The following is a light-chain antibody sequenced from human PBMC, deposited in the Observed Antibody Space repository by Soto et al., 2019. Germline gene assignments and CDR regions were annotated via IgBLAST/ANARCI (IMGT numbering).Light chain of an antibody. CDR1: QSVDSTY. Sequence: EIVLTQSPGTLSLSPGERATLSCRASQSVDSTYLAWYQQKPGQAPRLLIYATSSGAAGVPDRFTGSGSGTDFTLTITRVEPEDFAVYYCQQYDTSPPLYTFGQGTKLDIK. J-gene: IGKJ2*01. CDR3: QQYDTSPPLYT. CDR2: ATS. V-gene: IGKV3-20*01.